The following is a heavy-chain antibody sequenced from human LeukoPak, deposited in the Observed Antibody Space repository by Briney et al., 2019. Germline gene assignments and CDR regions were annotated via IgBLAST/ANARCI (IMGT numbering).Heavy chain of an antibody. CDR3: AGGGEEFLGFGY. CDR1: GFTFSSYE. Sequence: PGGSLRLSCAASGFTFSSYEMNWVRQAPGKGLEWVSYISSSGSTIYYADSVKGRFTISRDNAKNSLYLQMNSLRAEDTAVYYCAGGGEEFLGFGYWGQGTLVTVSS. D-gene: IGHD3-10*01. CDR2: ISSSGSTI. J-gene: IGHJ4*02. V-gene: IGHV3-48*03.